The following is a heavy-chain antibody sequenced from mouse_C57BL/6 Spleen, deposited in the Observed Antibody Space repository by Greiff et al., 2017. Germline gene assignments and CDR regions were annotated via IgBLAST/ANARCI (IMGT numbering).Heavy chain of an antibody. V-gene: IGHV5-6*01. CDR2: ISSGGSYT. CDR1: GFTFSSYG. Sequence: DVQLVESGGDLVKPGGSLKLSCAASGFTFSSYGMSWVRQTPDKRLEWVATISSGGSYTYYPDSVKGRFTISRDNAKNTLYLQMSSLKSEYTAMYYCARPREGDYWYFDVWGTGTTVTVSS. CDR3: ARPREGDYWYFDV. J-gene: IGHJ1*03.